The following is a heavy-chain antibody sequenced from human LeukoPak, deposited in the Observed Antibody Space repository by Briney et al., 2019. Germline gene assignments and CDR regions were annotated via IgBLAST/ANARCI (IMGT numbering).Heavy chain of an antibody. CDR1: GGSISNYY. CDR2: ISHSGTT. V-gene: IGHV4-59*08. Sequence: SETLSLTCTVSGGSISNYYWSWIRQSPGKELEWVGYISHSGTTSYNSSHKSRVTISVDTSKNQLSLKLTSVTAADTAVYYCARWDDSAWGFGNWGPGTLVTVSS. CDR3: ARWDDSAWGFGN. D-gene: IGHD6-19*01. J-gene: IGHJ4*02.